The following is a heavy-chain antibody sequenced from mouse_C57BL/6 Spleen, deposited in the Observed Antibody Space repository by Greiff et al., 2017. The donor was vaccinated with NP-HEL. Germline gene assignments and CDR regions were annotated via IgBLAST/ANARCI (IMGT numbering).Heavy chain of an antibody. J-gene: IGHJ3*01. CDR1: GYAFSSYW. Sequence: QVQLKESGAELVKPGASVKISCKASGYAFSSYWMNWVKQRPGKGLEWIGQIYPGDGDTNYNGKFKGKATLTADKSSSTAYMQLSSLTSEDSAVYFCARWELGRFAYWGQGTLVTVSA. D-gene: IGHD4-1*01. CDR3: ARWELGRFAY. V-gene: IGHV1-80*01. CDR2: IYPGDGDT.